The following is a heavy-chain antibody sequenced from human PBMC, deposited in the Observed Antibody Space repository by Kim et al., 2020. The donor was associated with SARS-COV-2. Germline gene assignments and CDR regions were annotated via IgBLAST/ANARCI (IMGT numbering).Heavy chain of an antibody. V-gene: IGHV4-59*08. D-gene: IGHD1-26*01. Sequence: YTPPPKSRVTMSVETSKNQFSLKLGSVTAADTAVYYCARREGGSNYFDYWGQGTLVTVSS. CDR3: ARREGGSNYFDY. J-gene: IGHJ4*02.